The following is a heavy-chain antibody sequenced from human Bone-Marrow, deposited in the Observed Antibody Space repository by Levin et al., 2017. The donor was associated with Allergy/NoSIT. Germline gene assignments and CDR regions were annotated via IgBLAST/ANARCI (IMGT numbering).Heavy chain of an antibody. D-gene: IGHD1-26*01. J-gene: IGHJ4*02. CDR1: GGSISSGGYY. CDR3: ARGSLIVGATADY. Sequence: SETLSLTCTVSGGSISSGGYYWSWIRQHPGKGLEWIGYIYYSGSTYYNPSLKSRVTISVDTSKNQFSLKLSSVTAADTAVYYCARGSLIVGATADYWGQGTLVTVSS. CDR2: IYYSGST. V-gene: IGHV4-31*03.